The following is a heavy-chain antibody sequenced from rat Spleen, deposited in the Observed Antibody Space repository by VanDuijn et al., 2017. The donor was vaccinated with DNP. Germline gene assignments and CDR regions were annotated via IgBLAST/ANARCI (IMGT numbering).Heavy chain of an antibody. D-gene: IGHD1-11*01. CDR3: ARGPNYGDFLDFFQY. CDR1: GFNFNDYW. CDR2: INKDSSSI. J-gene: IGHJ2*01. Sequence: EVKLVESGGGLVQPGRSLKLSCTASGFNFNDYWMGWVRQAPGKGLEWIGQINKDSSSINYPPSLKDKFTIFRENAQDTLYLQMSKLGTEDTATYYSARGPNYGDFLDFFQYWGQGVMVSVSS. V-gene: IGHV4-2*01.